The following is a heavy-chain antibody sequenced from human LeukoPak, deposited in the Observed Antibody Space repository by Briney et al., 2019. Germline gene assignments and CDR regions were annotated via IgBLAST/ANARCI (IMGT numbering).Heavy chain of an antibody. J-gene: IGHJ4*02. CDR3: AREVGWVRGVIDY. CDR1: GFTFSSYS. D-gene: IGHD3-10*01. V-gene: IGHV3-48*01. Sequence: GGSLRLSCAASGFTFSSYSMNWVRQAPGKGLEWVSYISSSSSTIYYADSVKGRFTISRDNAKNSLYLQMNSLRAEDTAVYYCAREVGWVRGVIDYWGQGTLVTVSS. CDR2: ISSSSSTI.